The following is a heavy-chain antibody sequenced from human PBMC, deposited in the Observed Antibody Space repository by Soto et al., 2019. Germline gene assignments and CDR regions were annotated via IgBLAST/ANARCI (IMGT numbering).Heavy chain of an antibody. V-gene: IGHV1-18*01. CDR2: ISAYNGNT. D-gene: IGHD3-3*01. CDR1: GDTFTSYD. J-gene: IGHJ4*01. Sequence: ASVKVSCKASGDTFTSYDLSWVRQAPGQGLEWMGWISAYNGNTNYAQKLQGRVTMTTDTSTSTAYMELRSLRSDDRAVYSCASIFLTYYDFWSGFDYWGRG. CDR3: ASIFLTYYDFWSGFDY.